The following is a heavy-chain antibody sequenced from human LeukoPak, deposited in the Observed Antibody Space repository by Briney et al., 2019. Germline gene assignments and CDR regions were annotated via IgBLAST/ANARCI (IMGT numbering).Heavy chain of an antibody. CDR3: ASVIGAVPNWFDP. V-gene: IGHV4-39*01. CDR2: IYYSGST. CDR1: GGSISSSSYY. Sequence: SETLSLTCTVSGGSISSSSYYWGWIRQPPGKGLEGIGSIYYSGSTYYNPSLKSRVTISVDTSKNQFSLKLSSVTAADTAVYYCASVIGAVPNWFDPWGQGTLVTVSS. D-gene: IGHD6-13*01. J-gene: IGHJ5*02.